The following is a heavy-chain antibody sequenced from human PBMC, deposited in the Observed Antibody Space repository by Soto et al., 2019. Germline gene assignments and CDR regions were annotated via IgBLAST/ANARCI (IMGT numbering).Heavy chain of an antibody. CDR2: IIPVLGIA. Sequence: QVQLVQSGAEVKKPGSSVKVSCKASGGTFSSYTINWVRQAPGQGLEWMGRIIPVLGIANYAQKFQGRVTVTADKYMSPSYMGLSSLRSKDTAVHYCARAPLLGHEGRGDYYYYGMDVWGQGTTVTVSS. CDR1: GGTFSSYT. CDR3: ARAPLLGHEGRGDYYYYGMDV. V-gene: IGHV1-69*02. J-gene: IGHJ6*02. D-gene: IGHD3-16*01.